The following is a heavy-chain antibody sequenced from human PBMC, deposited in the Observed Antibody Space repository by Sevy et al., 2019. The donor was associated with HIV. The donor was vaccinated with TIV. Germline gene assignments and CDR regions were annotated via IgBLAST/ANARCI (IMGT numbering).Heavy chain of an antibody. Sequence: GGSLRLACKPSGFTFISYAMSWVRQAPGKGLEWVSTIYGSSGGKYYADSVKGRFTISRDNSKNTLYLQMNSLRTEDTAVYYCAGGGYDSSGSFDAFDIWGQGTMVTVSS. J-gene: IGHJ3*02. D-gene: IGHD3-22*01. CDR2: IYGSSGGK. CDR1: GFTFISYA. V-gene: IGHV3-23*01. CDR3: AGGGYDSSGSFDAFDI.